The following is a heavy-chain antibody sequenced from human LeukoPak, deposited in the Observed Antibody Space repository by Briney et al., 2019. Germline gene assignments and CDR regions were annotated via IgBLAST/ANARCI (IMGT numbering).Heavy chain of an antibody. CDR1: GGSVSSHY. CDR3: ARATVDTAMVWGY. J-gene: IGHJ4*02. Sequence: PSETLSLTCTVSGGSVSSHYWSWIRQPPDKGLEWIGYVYHSGNTDYSASLKSRVTISMDTSQNRFSLKLRSVTAADTAVYYCARATVDTAMVWGYWGQGVLVTVSS. CDR2: VYHSGNT. D-gene: IGHD5-18*01. V-gene: IGHV4-59*02.